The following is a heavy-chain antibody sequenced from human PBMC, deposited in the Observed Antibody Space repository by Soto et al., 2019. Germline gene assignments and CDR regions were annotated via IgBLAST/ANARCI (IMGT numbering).Heavy chain of an antibody. V-gene: IGHV4-39*01. CDR3: ARNVFGSATTSFDY. J-gene: IGHJ4*02. CDR1: GGSISGSSNF. CDR2: IFYRGTT. D-gene: IGHD6-19*01. Sequence: SETLSLTCTVSGGSISGSSNFWGCIRQPPGKGLEWIGSIFYRGTTYYNPSLKSRLTISVDTSKNQFSLKLSSVTAADTAVYYCARNVFGSATTSFDYWGQGTLVTVSS.